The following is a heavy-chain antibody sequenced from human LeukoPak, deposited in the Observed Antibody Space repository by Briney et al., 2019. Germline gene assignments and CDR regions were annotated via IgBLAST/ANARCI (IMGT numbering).Heavy chain of an antibody. D-gene: IGHD2-2*01. J-gene: IGHJ6*02. CDR2: ISSSGSTI. CDR1: GFTFSDYY. V-gene: IGHV3-11*01. CDR3: AREGVQIVVVPAAHTNYYYYGMDV. Sequence: GGSLRLSCAASGFTFSDYYMSWIRQAPGKGLEWVSYISSSGSTIYYADSVKGRFTISRDNAKNSLYLQMNSLRAEDTAVYYCAREGVQIVVVPAAHTNYYYYGMDVWGQGTTVTVSS.